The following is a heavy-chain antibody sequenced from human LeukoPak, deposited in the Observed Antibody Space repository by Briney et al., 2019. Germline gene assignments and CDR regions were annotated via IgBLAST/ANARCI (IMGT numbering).Heavy chain of an antibody. D-gene: IGHD2-21*01. CDR2: IYSGGST. CDR1: GFTVSSNY. V-gene: IGHV3-53*01. CDR3: AKDPETYSSRWFDS. J-gene: IGHJ5*01. Sequence: PGGSLRLSCAASGFTVSSNYMSWVRQAPGKGLEWVSVIYSGGSTYYADSVKGRFTISRDNSKNTLHLHLNSLRVEDTAVYYCAKDPETYSSRWFDSWGQGTLVTVSS.